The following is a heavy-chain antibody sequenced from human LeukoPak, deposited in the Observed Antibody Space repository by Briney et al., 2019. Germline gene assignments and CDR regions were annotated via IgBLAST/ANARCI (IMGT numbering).Heavy chain of an antibody. CDR1: GYTFTSYD. Sequence: ASVKLSCKASGYTFTSYDMHWVRQAPGQGLEWMGIINPSGDGTSYAQKFQGRVTMTRDTSTSTVYMELSSLRSEDTAVYYCASVLYCGADCYSGRYFFDYWGQGTLVTVSS. D-gene: IGHD2-21*02. CDR3: ASVLYCGADCYSGRYFFDY. V-gene: IGHV1-46*01. CDR2: INPSGDGT. J-gene: IGHJ4*02.